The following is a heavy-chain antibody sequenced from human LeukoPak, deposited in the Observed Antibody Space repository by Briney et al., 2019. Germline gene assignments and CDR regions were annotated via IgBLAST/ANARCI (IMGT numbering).Heavy chain of an antibody. V-gene: IGHV3-21*01. CDR2: ISWRSSDI. D-gene: IGHD6-25*01. CDR1: GFTLSSYN. CDR3: ARFAAGGSYYYYMDV. J-gene: IGHJ6*03. Sequence: GGSLRLSCVASGFTLSSYNMKWVRQAPGKRLEWVSSISWRSSDIEYADSVKGRFTISRDNAKNSLYLQMNSLRADDTAVYYCARFAAGGSYYYYMDVWGKGTTVTVSS.